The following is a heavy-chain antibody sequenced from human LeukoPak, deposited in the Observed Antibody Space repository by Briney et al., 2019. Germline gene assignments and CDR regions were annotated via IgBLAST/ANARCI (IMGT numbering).Heavy chain of an antibody. CDR2: VYYSGRT. CDR3: ARDRDYDDNSEGWFAP. J-gene: IGHJ5*02. D-gene: IGHD3-22*01. V-gene: IGHV4-59*02. Sequence: SETLSLTCSGSGVSVNSNCWNWIRQAPGRGLEWIGNVYYSGRTNYNPSLRSRVTISVDTAKNQFSLKLTSVTSADTAVYYCARDRDYDDNSEGWFAPWGQGTLVTISS. CDR1: GVSVNSNC.